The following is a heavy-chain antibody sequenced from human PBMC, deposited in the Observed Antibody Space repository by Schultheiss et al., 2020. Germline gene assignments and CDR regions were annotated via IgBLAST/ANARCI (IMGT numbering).Heavy chain of an antibody. Sequence: SETLSLTCAVYVGSFSGYYWSWIRQPPGEGLEWIGSIYYSGSTNYNPSLKSRVTISVDPSKNQFSLKLRSLTAADTAVYYCARDLVLRFLPPRSRPIWGQGTLVTVSS. D-gene: IGHD3-3*01. J-gene: IGHJ4*02. CDR2: IYYSGST. V-gene: IGHV4-34*01. CDR3: ARDLVLRFLPPRSRPI. CDR1: VGSFSGYY.